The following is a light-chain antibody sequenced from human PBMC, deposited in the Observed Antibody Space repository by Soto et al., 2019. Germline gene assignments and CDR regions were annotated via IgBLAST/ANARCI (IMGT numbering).Light chain of an antibody. Sequence: DIQMTQSPSTLSASVGDRVTITCRASQSINDWVAWYQQKPGRAPKFLIYKASNLESGVPSRFSGSGSGTEFTLTISSLQPDDFATYYGQHSHGFSWTVGQGTKVEIK. J-gene: IGKJ1*01. CDR1: QSINDW. CDR2: KAS. CDR3: QHSHGFSWT. V-gene: IGKV1-5*03.